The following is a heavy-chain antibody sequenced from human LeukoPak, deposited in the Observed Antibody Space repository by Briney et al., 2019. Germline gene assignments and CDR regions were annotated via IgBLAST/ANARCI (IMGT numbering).Heavy chain of an antibody. CDR2: IRSKADSYAT. CDR1: GFTFSGST. J-gene: IGHJ4*02. V-gene: IGHV3-73*01. Sequence: PGGSLRLSCAASGFTFSGSTIHRVRQASGKGLEWVGRIRSKADSYATVYATSVKGRFTISRDDSKNTAYLQMNTLKTEDTAVYYCTRQDPTLDYWGLGTLVTVSS. CDR3: TRQDPTLDY.